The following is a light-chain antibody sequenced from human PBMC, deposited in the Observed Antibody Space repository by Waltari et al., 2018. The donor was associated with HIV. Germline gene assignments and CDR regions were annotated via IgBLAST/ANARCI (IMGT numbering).Light chain of an antibody. CDR2: DVS. Sequence: QPALTQPRPLYGSPGQSVTISCTGTSSADGSYNTGTWYQHHPAKDPTLILYDVSDQPSGVPDHFSGSKSGNTAALSISALQAEDEADYYCCSYAGTYAFVVFGAGTKLTVL. J-gene: IGLJ2*01. CDR1: SSADGSYNT. CDR3: CSYAGTYAFVV. V-gene: IGLV2-11*01.